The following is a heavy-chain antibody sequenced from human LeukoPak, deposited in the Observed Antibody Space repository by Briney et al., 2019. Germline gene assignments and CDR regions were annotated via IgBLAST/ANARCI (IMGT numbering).Heavy chain of an antibody. CDR1: GGSISNYY. CDR3: ARHPGVSWYFDF. J-gene: IGHJ2*01. Sequence: SETLSLTCTVSGGSISNYYWSWIRQPPGKGLEWIAYIYSSGSTNYNPSLSSRVTISVDTSKNQFSLKLSSVTAADTAVYYCARHPGVSWYFDFWGRGTLVTVSS. V-gene: IGHV4-59*08. CDR2: IYSSGST.